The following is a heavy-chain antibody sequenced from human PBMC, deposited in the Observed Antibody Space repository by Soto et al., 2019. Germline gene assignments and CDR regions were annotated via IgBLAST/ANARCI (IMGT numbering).Heavy chain of an antibody. CDR1: GGSISSSNW. CDR3: ARDVDDFWSGYSRGYLFDP. J-gene: IGHJ5*02. D-gene: IGHD3-3*01. Sequence: SETLSLTCAVSGGSISSSNWWSWVRQPPGKGLEWIGEIYHSGSTNYNPSLKSRVTISVDKSKNQFPLKLSSVTAADTAVYYCARDVDDFWSGYSRGYLFDPWGQGTLVTVSS. CDR2: IYHSGST. V-gene: IGHV4-4*02.